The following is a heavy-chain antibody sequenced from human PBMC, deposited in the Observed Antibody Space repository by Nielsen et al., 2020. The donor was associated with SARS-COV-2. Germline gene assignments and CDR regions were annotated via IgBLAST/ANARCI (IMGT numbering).Heavy chain of an antibody. V-gene: IGHV3-30*18. J-gene: IGHJ6*03. CDR2: ISHDGSNN. CDR1: GFTFSSYG. CDR3: AKEAPYYYYMDV. Sequence: GESLKISCAASGFTFSSYGMHWVRQAPGKGLEWMAVISHDGSNNYYADSVKDRFTVSRDNSKNTVYLQMNSLRTEDTAVYYCAKEAPYYYYMDVWGKGTTVTVSS.